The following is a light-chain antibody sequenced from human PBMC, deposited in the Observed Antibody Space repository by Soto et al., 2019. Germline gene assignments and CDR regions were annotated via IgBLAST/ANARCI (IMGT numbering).Light chain of an antibody. CDR3: QQSYMTPWT. CDR2: AAS. CDR1: QSINKY. Sequence: DIQMTQSPSPLSASLGDRVTITCRASQSINKYLNWYQQKPGKAPEPLIYAASSLQSGVPSRFSGSGAEKDFTLTISSLQPEDYATHYCQQSYMTPWTFGPGTKVDIX. J-gene: IGKJ1*01. V-gene: IGKV1-39*01.